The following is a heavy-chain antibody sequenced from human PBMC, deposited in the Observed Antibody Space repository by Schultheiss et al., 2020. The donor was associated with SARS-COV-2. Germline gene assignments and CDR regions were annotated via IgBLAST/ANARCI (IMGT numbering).Heavy chain of an antibody. Sequence: GESLKISCAASGFTFSNAWMSWVRQAPGKGLEWVGRIKSKTDGGTTDYTAPVKGRFTISRDDSKSIAFLHMNSLKTEDTAVYYCRGSYFDYWGQGTLVTVSS. J-gene: IGHJ4*02. V-gene: IGHV3-15*01. D-gene: IGHD6-25*01. CDR2: IKSKTDGGTT. CDR1: GFTFSNAW. CDR3: RGSYFDY.